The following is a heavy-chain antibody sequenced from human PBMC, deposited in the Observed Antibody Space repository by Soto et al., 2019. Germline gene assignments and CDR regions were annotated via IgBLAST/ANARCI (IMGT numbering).Heavy chain of an antibody. CDR2: IYYSGST. CDR3: ARWGYRDYYMDV. J-gene: IGHJ6*03. Sequence: SETLSLTCTVSGGSISSYYWSWIRQPPGKGLEWIGYIYYSGSTNYNPSLKSRVTISVDTSKNQFSLKLSSVTAADTAVYYCARWGYRDYYMDVWGKGTTVTVSS. D-gene: IGHD5-18*01. CDR1: GGSISSYY. V-gene: IGHV4-59*01.